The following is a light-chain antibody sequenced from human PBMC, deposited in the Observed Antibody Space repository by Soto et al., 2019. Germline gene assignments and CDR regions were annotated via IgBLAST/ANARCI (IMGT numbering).Light chain of an antibody. CDR3: SSFPTSSTRV. Sequence: QSALTQPASVSGSPGQSITISCTGTSSDVGYVSWYQHHPGKAPKLMIYGVNNRPSGVSNRFSGSKSGNTASLTISGLQSEDEADYYCSSFPTSSTRVFGGGTKLTVL. CDR1: SSDVGY. V-gene: IGLV2-14*03. CDR2: GVN. J-gene: IGLJ3*02.